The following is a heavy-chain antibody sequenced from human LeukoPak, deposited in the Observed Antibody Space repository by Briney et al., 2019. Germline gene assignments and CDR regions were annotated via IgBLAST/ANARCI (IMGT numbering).Heavy chain of an antibody. Sequence: SVKVSCKASGYTFTGYYMHWVRQAPGQGLEWMGWINPNSGGTNYAQKFQGRVTMTRDTSISTAYMELSRLRSDDTAVYYCARVRYRLAETYIDYWGQGTLVTVSS. V-gene: IGHV1-2*02. D-gene: IGHD3-16*01. CDR2: INPNSGGT. CDR3: ARVRYRLAETYIDY. J-gene: IGHJ4*02. CDR1: GYTFTGYY.